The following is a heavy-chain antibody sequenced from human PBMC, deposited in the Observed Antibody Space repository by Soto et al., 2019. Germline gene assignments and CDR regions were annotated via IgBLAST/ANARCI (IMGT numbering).Heavy chain of an antibody. V-gene: IGHV4-39*01. Sequence: SETRPLTCTVSGGSISRSRFHLGWILQPPGKGLEWIGSIYYSGSTYYSPSLKSRVTISVDTSKNQFSLKLSSVTAADTAVYYCARRERAAGTDWWFDPWGQGTLVT. CDR1: GGSISRSRFH. D-gene: IGHD6-13*01. CDR3: ARRERAAGTDWWFDP. J-gene: IGHJ5*02. CDR2: IYYSGST.